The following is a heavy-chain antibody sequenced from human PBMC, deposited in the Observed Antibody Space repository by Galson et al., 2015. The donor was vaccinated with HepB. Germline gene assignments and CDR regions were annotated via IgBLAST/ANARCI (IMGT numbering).Heavy chain of an antibody. CDR2: IKQDGSEK. Sequence: SLRLSCAASGFTFSSYSMNWVRQAPGKGLEWVANIKQDGSEKYYVDSVKGRFTISRDNAKNSLYLQMNSLRAEDTAVYYCARDPDNTVFVYWGQGTLVTVSS. CDR3: ARDPDNTVFVY. V-gene: IGHV3-7*01. CDR1: GFTFSSYS. D-gene: IGHD4-11*01. J-gene: IGHJ4*02.